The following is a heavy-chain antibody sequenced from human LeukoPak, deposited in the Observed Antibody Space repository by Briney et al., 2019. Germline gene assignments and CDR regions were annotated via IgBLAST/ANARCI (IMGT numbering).Heavy chain of an antibody. D-gene: IGHD3-3*01. CDR3: ARLPTLDYDFWSGYYPNWFDP. Sequence: PSETLSLTCTVSGGSISSYYWSWIRQPPGKGLEWIGYIYYSGSTNYNPSLKSRVTISVDTSKNQFSLKLSSVTAADTAVYYCARLPTLDYDFWSGYYPNWFDPWGQGTLVTVSS. CDR2: IYYSGST. J-gene: IGHJ5*02. V-gene: IGHV4-59*01. CDR1: GGSISSYY.